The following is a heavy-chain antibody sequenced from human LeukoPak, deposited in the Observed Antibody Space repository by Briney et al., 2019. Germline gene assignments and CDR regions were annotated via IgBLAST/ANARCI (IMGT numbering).Heavy chain of an antibody. D-gene: IGHD6-6*01. CDR2: ISGSGVST. CDR1: GITFSSYA. V-gene: IGHV3-23*01. J-gene: IGHJ6*02. Sequence: GGSLRLSCAASGITFSSYAMSWVRQAPGKGLAWASSISGSGVSTYYADSVKGRFTISRDNSKNTLYLQMNSLRVEDTAVYYCAKDLSSPNYYYGMDVWGQGTTVTVSS. CDR3: AKDLSSPNYYYGMDV.